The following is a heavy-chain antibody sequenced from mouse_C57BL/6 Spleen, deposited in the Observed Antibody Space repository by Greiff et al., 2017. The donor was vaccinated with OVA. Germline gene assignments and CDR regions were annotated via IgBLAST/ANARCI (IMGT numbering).Heavy chain of an antibody. V-gene: IGHV1-80*01. J-gene: IGHJ3*01. CDR1: GYAFSSYW. D-gene: IGHD4-1*01. Sequence: QVQLKESGAELVKPGASVKISCKASGYAFSSYWMNWVKQRPGKGLEWIGQIYPGDGDTNYNGKFKGKATLTADKSSSTAYMQLSSLTSEDSAVYFCARKGLWDEGFAYWGQGTLVTVSA. CDR2: IYPGDGDT. CDR3: ARKGLWDEGFAY.